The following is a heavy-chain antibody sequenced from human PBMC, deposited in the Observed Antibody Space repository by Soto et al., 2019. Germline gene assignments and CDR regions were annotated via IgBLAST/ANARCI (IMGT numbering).Heavy chain of an antibody. V-gene: IGHV4-31*01. D-gene: IGHD3-3*01. Sequence: SETLSLNCTVSGGSISSGGYYWSWIRQHPGKGLEWIGYIYYSGSTYYNPSLKSLVTISVYTSKNQFSLKLSSVTAADTAVYYCAREIPYYDFWSGHIGGWFDPWGHGTLVTVSS. CDR2: IYYSGST. CDR3: AREIPYYDFWSGHIGGWFDP. CDR1: GGSISSGGYY. J-gene: IGHJ5*02.